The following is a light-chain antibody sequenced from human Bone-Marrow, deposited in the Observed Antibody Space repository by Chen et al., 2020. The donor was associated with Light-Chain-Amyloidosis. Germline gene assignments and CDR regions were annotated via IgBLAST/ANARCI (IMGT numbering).Light chain of an antibody. CDR1: SSNIGNNY. J-gene: IGLJ3*02. CDR3: GTWDSSLSARGV. Sequence: QSVLTQPPSVSAAPGQKVTISCSGSSSNIGNNYVSWYQQLPGTAPKLLIHDNNKRPSGIPDRFSGSKSGTSATLGITGLQTGDEADYYCGTWDSSLSARGVFGGGTKLTVL. V-gene: IGLV1-51*01. CDR2: DNN.